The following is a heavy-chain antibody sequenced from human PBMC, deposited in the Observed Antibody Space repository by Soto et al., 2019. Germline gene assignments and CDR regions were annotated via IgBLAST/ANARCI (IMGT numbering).Heavy chain of an antibody. D-gene: IGHD3-3*01. CDR2: TNEGSGNT. CDR3: ARDVRSVSGVVTLDH. Sequence: QVQIVQSGAEVKRPGASVRVSCRATGYSFKNYAVHWVRQAPGQRLEWMGFTNEGSGNTRFSQKFQGRISITGDTSASTVYLDLSSLTSEDTAIYYCARDVRSVSGVVTLDHWGPGTLVTVSS. CDR1: GYSFKNYA. J-gene: IGHJ4*02. V-gene: IGHV1-3*01.